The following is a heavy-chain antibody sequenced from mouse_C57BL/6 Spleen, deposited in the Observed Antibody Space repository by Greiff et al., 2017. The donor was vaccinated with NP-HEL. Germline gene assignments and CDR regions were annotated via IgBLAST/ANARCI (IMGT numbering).Heavy chain of an antibody. J-gene: IGHJ1*03. CDR1: GFNIKDDY. V-gene: IGHV14-4*01. CDR2: IDPENGDT. Sequence: EVQLVESGAELVRPGASVKLSCTASGFNIKDDYMHWVKQRPEQGLEWIGWIDPENGDTEYASKFQGKATITADTSSNTAYLQLSSLTSEDTAVYYCTSVITTVVAGDFDVWGTGTTVTVSS. CDR3: TSVITTVVAGDFDV. D-gene: IGHD1-1*01.